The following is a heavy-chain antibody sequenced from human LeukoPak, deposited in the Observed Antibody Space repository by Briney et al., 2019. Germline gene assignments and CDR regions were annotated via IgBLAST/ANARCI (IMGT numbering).Heavy chain of an antibody. CDR2: ISWDGGST. CDR1: GFTFDDYT. CDR3: AKGPFTQGLYYFDY. V-gene: IGHV3-43*01. J-gene: IGHJ4*02. Sequence: PGGSLRLSCAASGFTFDDYTMHWVRQAPGKGLEWVSLISWDGGSTYYADSVKGRFTISRDNSKNSLYLQMNSLRTEDTALYYCAKGPFTQGLYYFDYWGQGTLVTVSS. D-gene: IGHD3-10*01.